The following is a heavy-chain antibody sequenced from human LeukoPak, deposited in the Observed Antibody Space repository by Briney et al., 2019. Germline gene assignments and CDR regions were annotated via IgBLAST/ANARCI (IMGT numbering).Heavy chain of an antibody. CDR3: ARGDGYSSRWYFEY. CDR2: INPNSGGT. Sequence: ASVKVSCKASGYTFTGYYMHWVRQAPGQGPEWMGWINPNSGGTNYAQKFQGRVTMTRDTSISTAYMELSRLRSDDTAVYYCARGDGYSSRWYFEYWGQGTLVTVSS. D-gene: IGHD6-13*01. J-gene: IGHJ4*02. V-gene: IGHV1-2*02. CDR1: GYTFTGYY.